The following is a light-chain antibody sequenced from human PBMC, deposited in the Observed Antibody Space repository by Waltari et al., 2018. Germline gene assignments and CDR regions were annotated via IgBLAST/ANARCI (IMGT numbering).Light chain of an antibody. J-gene: IGLJ3*02. V-gene: IGLV3-19*01. CDR1: SLSSYY. CDR3: HSRDTISTRV. CDR2: GQD. Sequence: SSELTHDPAVSVALGQTVRITCQGDSLSSYYASWYQQRPGQAPDLVLYGQDNRPSGIPDRFSGSTSGDTASLTITGAQAEDEADYYCHSRDTISTRVFGGGTRLTV.